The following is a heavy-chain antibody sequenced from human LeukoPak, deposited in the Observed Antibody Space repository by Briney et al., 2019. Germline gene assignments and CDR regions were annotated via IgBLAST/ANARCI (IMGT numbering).Heavy chain of an antibody. V-gene: IGHV3-30*02. CDR2: IRYDGSNK. CDR1: GFTFGSYG. D-gene: IGHD5-24*01. Sequence: GGSLRLSCAASGFTFGSYGMHWLRQSPGKGLEWVAFIRYDGSNKYYADSMKGRFTISRDNSKNSLYLQMNSLRTEDTAVYYCAKNQMRNWFGPWGQGTLVTVSS. J-gene: IGHJ5*02. CDR3: AKNQMRNWFGP.